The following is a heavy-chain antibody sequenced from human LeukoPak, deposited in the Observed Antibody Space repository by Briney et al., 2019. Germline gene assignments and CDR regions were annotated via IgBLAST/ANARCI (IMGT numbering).Heavy chain of an antibody. CDR2: IQPDGSQG. CDR3: TRDPLYGALDS. J-gene: IGHJ4*02. D-gene: IGHD4-17*01. Sequence: GGSLRLSCVASGFTFGSYWMTWVRQAPGKGLEWVANIQPDGSQGLYVDSVKGRFIISRDNAKQSLYLQMNSLRAEDTAVYYCTRDPLYGALDSWGQGTLVTVSS. V-gene: IGHV3-7*01. CDR1: GFTFGSYW.